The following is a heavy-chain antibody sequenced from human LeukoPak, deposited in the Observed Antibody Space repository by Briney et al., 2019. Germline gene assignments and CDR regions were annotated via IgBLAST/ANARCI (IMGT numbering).Heavy chain of an antibody. V-gene: IGHV3-23*01. CDR1: GFTFGSYA. CDR3: AKDSVVRPSPNYFDY. Sequence: GGSLKLSCAASGFTFGSYAMSWVRQAPGKGLEWVSAISGSGGSTYYADSVKGRFTITTDNSKNTPYLQMNSLRDEDTAVYYCAKDSVVRPSPNYFDYWGQGTLVTVSS. CDR2: ISGSGGST. J-gene: IGHJ4*01. D-gene: IGHD2-15*01.